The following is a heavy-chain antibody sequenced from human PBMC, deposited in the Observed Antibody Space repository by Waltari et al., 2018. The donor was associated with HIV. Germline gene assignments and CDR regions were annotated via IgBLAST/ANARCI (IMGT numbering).Heavy chain of an antibody. Sequence: EVQLVDSGGGLVQPGGSLRLCCAASVFRFTNHWMAWFRQAPGKGLVGVASIDGDGSGVFYLDSVRDRFTISRNNDKSSFCLQMNSLRGADTAVYYWGDPDSAWGQGTLVTVSS. J-gene: IGHJ4*02. CDR2: IDGDGSGV. CDR3: GDPDSA. D-gene: IGHD1-26*01. V-gene: IGHV3-7*01. CDR1: VFRFTNHW.